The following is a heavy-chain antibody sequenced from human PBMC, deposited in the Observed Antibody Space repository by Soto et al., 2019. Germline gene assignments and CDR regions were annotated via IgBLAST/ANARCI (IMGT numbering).Heavy chain of an antibody. Sequence: GGSLRLSCAASGFTFSSYAMSWVRQAPGKGLEWVSAISGSGGSTYYADSVKGRFTISRDNSKNTLYLQMNSLRAEDTAVYYCAKDPIYDYVWGSYRWEKNYMDVWGQGTTVTVSS. D-gene: IGHD3-16*02. J-gene: IGHJ6*02. CDR1: GFTFSSYA. CDR3: AKDPIYDYVWGSYRWEKNYMDV. V-gene: IGHV3-23*01. CDR2: ISGSGGST.